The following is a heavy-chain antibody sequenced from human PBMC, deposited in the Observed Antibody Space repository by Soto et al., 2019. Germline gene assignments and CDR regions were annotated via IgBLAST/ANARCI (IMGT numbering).Heavy chain of an antibody. CDR2: MTYSGGDT. J-gene: IGHJ4*02. CDR1: GFTFRMFA. D-gene: IGHD3-16*01. CDR3: AKVMRSTSSTANFDY. V-gene: IGHV3-23*01. Sequence: EVQLLESGGGLVQPGGSLRLSCAASGFTFRMFAMNWVRQAPGKGLEWVASMTYSGGDTNYADSVRGRFTISRDNSKNTLSLQMTSLRVEDTAVYYCAKVMRSTSSTANFDYWGRGTLVTVSS.